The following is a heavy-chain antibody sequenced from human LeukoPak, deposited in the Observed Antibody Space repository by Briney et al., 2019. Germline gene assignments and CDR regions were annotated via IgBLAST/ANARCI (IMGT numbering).Heavy chain of an antibody. CDR2: ISGSGGGT. J-gene: IGHJ4*02. V-gene: IGHV3-23*01. CDR1: GFTFSSYA. CDR3: AKDRYSSSWYWDY. D-gene: IGHD6-13*01. Sequence: GSLSLSCAASGFTFSSYAMSWVRQAPGKGLEWVSGISGSGGGTYYADSVKGRFTISRDNSKNTLYLQMNSLRVEDTAVYYCAKDRYSSSWYWDYWGQGTLVTLSS.